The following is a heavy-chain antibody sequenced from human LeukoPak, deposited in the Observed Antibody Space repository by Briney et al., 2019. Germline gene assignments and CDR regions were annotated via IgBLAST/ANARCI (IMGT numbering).Heavy chain of an antibody. CDR2: IWYDGSKT. Sequence: RXSCXXXGLTXXXYGMHWVRQGPGKGLEWVAFIWYDGSKTYYADSVKGGFTISRDNSKNTLYLQMNSLRAEDTAVYNCARDPGDCSSTRRSSIYYYYGMDVWGQGTTVTVSS. V-gene: IGHV3-33*01. D-gene: IGHD2-2*01. CDR3: ARDPGDCSSTRRSSIYYYYGMDV. CDR1: GLTXXXYG. J-gene: IGHJ6*02.